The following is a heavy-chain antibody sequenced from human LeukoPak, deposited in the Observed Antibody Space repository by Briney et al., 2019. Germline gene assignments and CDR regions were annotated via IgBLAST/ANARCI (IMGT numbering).Heavy chain of an antibody. CDR1: GFTFSYYD. CDR3: AKVETAAAATLRGFDY. Sequence: GGSLRLSCAASGFTFSYYDMSWVRQAPGKGLEWVASISLSGGSTFYADSVKGRFTISRDNSKNTLYLQMNSLRAEDTAVYYCAKVETAAAATLRGFDYWGQGTLVTVSS. D-gene: IGHD6-13*01. V-gene: IGHV3-23*01. J-gene: IGHJ4*02. CDR2: ISLSGGST.